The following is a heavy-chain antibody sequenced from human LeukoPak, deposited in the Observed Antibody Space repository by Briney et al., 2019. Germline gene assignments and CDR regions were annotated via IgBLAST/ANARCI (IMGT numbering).Heavy chain of an antibody. Sequence: GGSLRLSCAASGFTFSSYSMNWVRQAPGKGLEWVSYISSSSSTIYYADSVKGRFTISRDNAKNSLYLQMNSLRAEDTAVYYCARDSNPHGSGYYFDAFDMWGQGTMVTVSS. CDR3: ARDSNPHGSGYYFDAFDM. CDR1: GFTFSSYS. D-gene: IGHD3-22*01. CDR2: ISSSSSTI. V-gene: IGHV3-48*01. J-gene: IGHJ3*02.